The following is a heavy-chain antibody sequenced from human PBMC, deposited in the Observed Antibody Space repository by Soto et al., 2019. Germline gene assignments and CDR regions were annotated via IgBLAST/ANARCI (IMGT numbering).Heavy chain of an antibody. CDR1: GYSIRNGYY. Sequence: SETLSLTCTVSGYSIRNGYYWGWIRQPPGKGLEWIGEINHSGITSYSPSLGSRVTTSVDTPKNQFSLRLRSVTAADTAIYYCARRFCSDSYCSYFDYWGRGTLVTVSS. V-gene: IGHV4-38-2*02. CDR3: ARRFCSDSYCSYFDY. D-gene: IGHD2-15*01. J-gene: IGHJ4*02. CDR2: INHSGIT.